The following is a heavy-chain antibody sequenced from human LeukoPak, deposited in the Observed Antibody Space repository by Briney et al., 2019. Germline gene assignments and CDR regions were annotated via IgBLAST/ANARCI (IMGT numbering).Heavy chain of an antibody. Sequence: ASVKVSCKASGYTFTGYYMHWVQQPPGQGLEWMGWINPNSGGTNYAQKFQGRVTMTSDTSITTAYMELSRLRSDDTAVYFCARDSYCRGINCYAFDPWGQGTLVTVSS. D-gene: IGHD2-2*01. J-gene: IGHJ5*02. CDR1: GYTFTGYY. V-gene: IGHV1-2*02. CDR3: ARDSYCRGINCYAFDP. CDR2: INPNSGGT.